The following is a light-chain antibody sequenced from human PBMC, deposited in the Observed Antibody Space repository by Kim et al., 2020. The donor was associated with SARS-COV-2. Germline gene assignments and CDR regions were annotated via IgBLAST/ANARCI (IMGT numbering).Light chain of an antibody. Sequence: QSALTQPASVSGSPGQSITMSCTGTRSDVGGYNYVSWYQQHPGKAPKLMLYAVSKRPSGVSNRFSGSKSGNTASLTISVLQAEDEADYYCTSYTSSITWVFGGGTKLTVL. CDR1: RSDVGGYNY. CDR3: TSYTSSITWV. V-gene: IGLV2-14*01. CDR2: AVS. J-gene: IGLJ3*02.